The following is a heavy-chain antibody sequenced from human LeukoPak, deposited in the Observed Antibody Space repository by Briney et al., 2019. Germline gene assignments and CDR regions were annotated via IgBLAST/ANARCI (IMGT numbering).Heavy chain of an antibody. CDR2: ISGSGGST. V-gene: IGHV3-23*01. D-gene: IGHD3-3*01. J-gene: IGHJ3*02. CDR3: AKDRPAGRLRFLEWLPKEAFDI. CDR1: GFTFSSYA. Sequence: PGGSLRLSCAASGFTFSSYAMSWVRQAPGKGLEWVSAISGSGGSTYYADSVKGRFTISRDNSKNTLYLQMNSLRAEDTAVYYCAKDRPAGRLRFLEWLPKEAFDIWGQGTMVTVSS.